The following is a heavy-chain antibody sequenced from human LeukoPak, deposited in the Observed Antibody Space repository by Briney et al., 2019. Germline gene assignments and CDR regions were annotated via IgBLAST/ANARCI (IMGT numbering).Heavy chain of an antibody. J-gene: IGHJ4*02. D-gene: IGHD2-2*02. Sequence: PGGSLRLSCAASGFTFSDYYMSWIRQAPGKGLERVSYIGSSGSTIYYADSVKGRFTISRDNAKNSLYLQMNSLRAEDAAVYYCARGKQRHCSSSSCYTEPDYWGQGILVTVSS. CDR1: GFTFSDYY. CDR2: IGSSGSTI. CDR3: ARGKQRHCSSSSCYTEPDY. V-gene: IGHV3-11*04.